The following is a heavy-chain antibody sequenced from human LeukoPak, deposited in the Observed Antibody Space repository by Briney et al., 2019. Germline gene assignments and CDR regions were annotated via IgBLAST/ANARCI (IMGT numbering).Heavy chain of an antibody. CDR1: GYSISSGYY. Sequence: SETLSLTCAVSGYSISSGYYWGWIRQPPGKGLEWIGSIYHSGSTYYNPSLTSRVTISVNTSTNQFSLKLSSVTAADTAVYYCARTSIIAVAGTHEWFDPWGQGTLVTVSS. J-gene: IGHJ5*02. V-gene: IGHV4-38-2*01. CDR3: ARTSIIAVAGTHEWFDP. CDR2: IYHSGST. D-gene: IGHD6-19*01.